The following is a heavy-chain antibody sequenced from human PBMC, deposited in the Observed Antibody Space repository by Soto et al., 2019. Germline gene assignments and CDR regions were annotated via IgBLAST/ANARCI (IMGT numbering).Heavy chain of an antibody. Sequence: AGESLKISCKGSGYSFTSYWISWVRQMPGKGLEWMGRIDPSDSYTNYSPSFQGHVTISADKSISTAYLQWSSLKASDTAMYYCARWVGSGWSEDYWGQGTLVTVSS. V-gene: IGHV5-10-1*01. CDR2: IDPSDSYT. J-gene: IGHJ4*02. CDR1: GYSFTSYW. D-gene: IGHD6-19*01. CDR3: ARWVGSGWSEDY.